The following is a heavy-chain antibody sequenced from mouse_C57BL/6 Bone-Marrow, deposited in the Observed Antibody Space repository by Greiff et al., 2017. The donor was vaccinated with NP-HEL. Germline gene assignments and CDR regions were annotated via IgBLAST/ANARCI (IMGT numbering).Heavy chain of an antibody. CDR1: GFSLTSYG. V-gene: IGHV2-3*01. D-gene: IGHD1-1*01. CDR3: AKPEATVVATDWYFDV. J-gene: IGHJ1*03. Sequence: VMLVESGPGLVAPSQSLSITCTVSGFSLTSYGVSWVRQPPGKGLEWLGVIWGDGSTNYHSALISRLSISKDNSKSQVFLKLNSLQTDDTATYYCAKPEATVVATDWYFDVWGTGTTVTVSS. CDR2: IWGDGST.